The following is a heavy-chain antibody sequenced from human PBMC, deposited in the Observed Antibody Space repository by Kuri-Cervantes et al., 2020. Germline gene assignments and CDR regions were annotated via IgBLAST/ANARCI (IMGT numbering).Heavy chain of an antibody. D-gene: IGHD6-6*01. Sequence: GGSLRLSCAASGFTFSSYAMSWVRQAPGKGLEWVSAISGSGGSTYYADSVKGWFTISRDNSKNTLYLQMNSLRAEDTAVYYCAKDVEQLVETYYFDYWGQGTLVTVSS. V-gene: IGHV3-23*01. CDR3: AKDVEQLVETYYFDY. J-gene: IGHJ4*02. CDR2: ISGSGGST. CDR1: GFTFSSYA.